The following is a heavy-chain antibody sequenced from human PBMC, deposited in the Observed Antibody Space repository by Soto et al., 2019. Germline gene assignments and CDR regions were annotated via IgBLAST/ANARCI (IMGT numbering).Heavy chain of an antibody. D-gene: IGHD6-6*01. V-gene: IGHV3-49*05. J-gene: IGHJ6*02. CDR1: GFTFGDYA. CDR3: TRDEQLVPGDYYGMDV. CDR2: IRSKAYGGTT. Sequence: EVQLVESGGGLVKPGRSLRLSCTASGFTFGDYAMSWFRQAPGKGLEWVGFIRSKAYGGTTEYAASVKGRFTISRDDSKSIAYLQMNSLKTEDTAVYYCTRDEQLVPGDYYGMDVWGQGTTVTVSS.